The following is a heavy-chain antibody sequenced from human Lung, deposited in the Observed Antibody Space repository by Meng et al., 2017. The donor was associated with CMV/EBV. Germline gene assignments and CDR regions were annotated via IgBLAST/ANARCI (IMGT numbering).Heavy chain of an antibody. Sequence: ETXSLTXTVSGGSISSSSYYWSWIRQPPGKGLEWIGYIYYSGSTNYNPSLKSRVTISVDTSKNQFSLKLSSVTAADTAVYYCARGGYYDFWSGYSYYYYYGRDVWGQGTXVNVSS. V-gene: IGHV4-61*01. CDR1: GGSISSSSYY. CDR2: IYYSGST. CDR3: ARGGYYDFWSGYSYYYYYGRDV. J-gene: IGHJ6*02. D-gene: IGHD3-3*01.